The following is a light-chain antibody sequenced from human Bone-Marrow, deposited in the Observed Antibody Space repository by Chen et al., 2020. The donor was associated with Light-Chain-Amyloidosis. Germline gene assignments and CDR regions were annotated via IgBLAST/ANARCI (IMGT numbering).Light chain of an antibody. CDR1: NIGSTR. CDR3: QVWDRSSDRPV. CDR2: DDS. V-gene: IGLV3-21*02. Sequence: SYVLIQPSSVSVAPGQTATIACGGNNIGSTRVHWYQQTPGQAPLLVVYDDSDRPSGIPERLSGSNSGNTATLTISRVEAGDEADYYCQVWDRSSDRPVFGGGTKLTVL. J-gene: IGLJ3*02.